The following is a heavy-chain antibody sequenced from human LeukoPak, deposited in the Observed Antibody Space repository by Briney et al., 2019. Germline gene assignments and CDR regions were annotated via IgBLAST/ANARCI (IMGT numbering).Heavy chain of an antibody. CDR1: GYTLTELS. V-gene: IGHV1-24*01. Sequence: ASVKVSCKVSGYTLTELSMHWVRQAPGKGLEWMGGFDPEDGETICAQKFQGRVTMTEDTSTDTAYMELSSLRSEDTAVYYCATGPYYDSSGYLFDYWGQGTLVTVSS. CDR3: ATGPYYDSSGYLFDY. D-gene: IGHD3-22*01. CDR2: FDPEDGET. J-gene: IGHJ4*02.